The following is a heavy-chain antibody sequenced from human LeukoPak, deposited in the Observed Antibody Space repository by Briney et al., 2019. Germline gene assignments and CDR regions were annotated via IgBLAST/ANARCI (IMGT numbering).Heavy chain of an antibody. CDR2: IWYDGSNK. D-gene: IGHD2-2*01. CDR3: AKGILGYCSSTSCYPYYYGMDV. CDR1: GFTFSSYG. Sequence: GRSLRLSCAASGFTFSSYGMHWVRQAPGKRLEWVAVIWYDGSNKYYADSVKGRFTISRDNSKNTLYLQMNSLRAEDTAVYYCAKGILGYCSSTSCYPYYYGMDVWGQGTTVTVSS. J-gene: IGHJ6*02. V-gene: IGHV3-33*06.